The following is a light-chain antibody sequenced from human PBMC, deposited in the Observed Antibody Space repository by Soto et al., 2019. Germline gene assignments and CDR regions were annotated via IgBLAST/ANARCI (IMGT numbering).Light chain of an antibody. V-gene: IGKV3-11*01. CDR3: QQRTDWPPLT. CDR2: DAS. CDR1: QNINTY. Sequence: EIVLTQSPATLSLSPGESATLSCRASQNINTYLAWYQQKPGQPPRLLMFDASNRASGTPARFSGTGSGTDFTLTISSLEPEDFGVYYCQQRTDWPPLTFGGGTKLQIK. J-gene: IGKJ4*01.